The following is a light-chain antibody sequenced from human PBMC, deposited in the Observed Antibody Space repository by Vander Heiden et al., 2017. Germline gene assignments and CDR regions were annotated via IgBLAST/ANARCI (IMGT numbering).Light chain of an antibody. J-gene: IGKJ1*01. CDR3: QQRSNCPPT. CDR1: QGVSNS. CDR2: DAS. V-gene: IGKV3-11*01. Sequence: VLTPSPSSLSSSLGERATISCRASQGVSNSLAWYQQKPGQAPRLLIYDASNRATGIPARFSGSGSGTDFTLTISSLEPEDFAAYYCQQRSNCPPTFGQGTKVEIK.